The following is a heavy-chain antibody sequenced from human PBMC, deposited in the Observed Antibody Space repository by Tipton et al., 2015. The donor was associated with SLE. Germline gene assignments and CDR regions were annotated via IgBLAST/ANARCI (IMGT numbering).Heavy chain of an antibody. Sequence: SLRLSCAASGFTFSSYAMSWVRQAPGKGLEWVAVISYDGSNKYYADSVKGRFTISRDNAKNSLYLQMNSLRAEDTAVYYCARERDDYGDYWADAFDIWGQGTMVTVSS. CDR3: ARERDDYGDYWADAFDI. CDR2: ISYDGSNK. D-gene: IGHD4-17*01. CDR1: GFTFSSYA. J-gene: IGHJ3*02. V-gene: IGHV3-30*04.